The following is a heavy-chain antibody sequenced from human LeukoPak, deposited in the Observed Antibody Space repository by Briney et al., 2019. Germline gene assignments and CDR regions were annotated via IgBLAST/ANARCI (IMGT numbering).Heavy chain of an antibody. CDR3: ARDPKMYYDFWSGYYTADY. J-gene: IGHJ4*02. CDR2: IKQDGSEK. D-gene: IGHD3-3*01. CDR1: GFTFSSYW. Sequence: GGSLRLSCAASGFTFSSYWMSWVRQAPGKGLEWVANIKQDGSEKYYVDSVKGRFTISRDNSKNTLYLQMNSLRAEDTAVYYCARDPKMYYDFWSGYYTADYWGQGTLVTVSS. V-gene: IGHV3-7*01.